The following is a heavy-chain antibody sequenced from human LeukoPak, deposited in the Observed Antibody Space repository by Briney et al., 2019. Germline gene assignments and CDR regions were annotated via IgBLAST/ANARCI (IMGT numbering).Heavy chain of an antibody. Sequence: GGTLRLSCAASGFTFRNYGMSWFRQAPGKGLNWVSAISNIGGNTYYADSVKGRFTISRDNSRNTLYLQMNSLRAEDTAVYYCAKDDGGSYYIYYYYMDVWGKGTTVAIFS. CDR1: GFTFRNYG. CDR2: ISNIGGNT. CDR3: AKDDGGSYYIYYYYMDV. V-gene: IGHV3-23*01. J-gene: IGHJ6*03. D-gene: IGHD1-26*01.